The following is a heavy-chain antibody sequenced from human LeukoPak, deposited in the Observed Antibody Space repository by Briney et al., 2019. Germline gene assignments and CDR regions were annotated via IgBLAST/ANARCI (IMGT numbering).Heavy chain of an antibody. J-gene: IGHJ4*02. CDR1: GFTFSGYW. D-gene: IGHD4-17*01. V-gene: IGHV3-7*01. CDR2: IDQGGSVK. Sequence: PGGSLTLSCSVSGFTFSGYWMSWVRQAPGKGLEWVANIDQGGSVKYYADSVKGRFTISRDNAKNSLYLQMNSLRAEDTAVYYCTRSRGDYERGYFDYWGQGTLVTVSS. CDR3: TRSRGDYERGYFDY.